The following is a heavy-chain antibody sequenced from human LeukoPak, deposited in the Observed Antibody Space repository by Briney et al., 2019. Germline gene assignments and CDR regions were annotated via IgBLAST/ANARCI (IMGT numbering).Heavy chain of an antibody. CDR2: IYYSGST. J-gene: IGHJ4*02. CDR3: ASRSSGYSSGWLVFDY. D-gene: IGHD6-19*01. Sequence: PSQTLSLTCSVSGGSISNSGYYWGWIRQPPGKGLEWSGSIYYSGSTYYNPSLKSRVTISVDTSKNQFSLKLSSVTAADTAVYYCASRSSGYSSGWLVFDYWGQGTLVTVSS. CDR1: GGSISNSGYY. V-gene: IGHV4-39*01.